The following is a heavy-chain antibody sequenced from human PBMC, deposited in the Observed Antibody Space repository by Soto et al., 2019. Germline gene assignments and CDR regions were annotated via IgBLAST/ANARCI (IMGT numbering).Heavy chain of an antibody. CDR2: IYYSGST. Sequence: SETLSLTCTVSGGSISSSSYYWGWIRQPPGKGLEWIGSIYYSGSTYYNPSLKSRVTISVDTSKNQFSLKLSSVTAADTAVYYCARSDEARRYYDSSGYYRDWGQGTLVTVSS. CDR1: GGSISSSSYY. D-gene: IGHD3-22*01. V-gene: IGHV4-39*01. CDR3: ARSDEARRYYDSSGYYRD. J-gene: IGHJ4*02.